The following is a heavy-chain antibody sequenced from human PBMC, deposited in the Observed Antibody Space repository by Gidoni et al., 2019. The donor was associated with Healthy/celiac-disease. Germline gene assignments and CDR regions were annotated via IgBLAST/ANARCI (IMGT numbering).Heavy chain of an antibody. Sequence: QLQLQESGPGLVKPSETLSLTCTVSGGSISSRSSYWGWIRQPPGQGLEWIGSIYYSGRTYYNPSLKSRVTISVDTSKNQFSLKLSSVTAADTAVYYCARLLPLTYYYDSSGLGPFDYWGQGTLVTVSS. V-gene: IGHV4-39*01. D-gene: IGHD3-22*01. CDR3: ARLLPLTYYYDSSGLGPFDY. CDR2: IYYSGRT. CDR1: GGSISSRSSY. J-gene: IGHJ4*02.